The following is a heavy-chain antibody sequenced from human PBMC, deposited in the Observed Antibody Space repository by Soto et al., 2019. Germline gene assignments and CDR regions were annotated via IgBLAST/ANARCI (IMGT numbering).Heavy chain of an antibody. D-gene: IGHD6-6*01. V-gene: IGHV1-18*01. CDR2: VSTYNGNT. CDR1: GYTFTTYG. Sequence: ASVKVSYKASGYTFTTYGVSWVRQAPGQGLEWMGWVSTYNGNTNYAQKLQGRVTMTTDRATGTAYMELRSLRSEDTAMYYCATAGGSSSSGPLDYYSGMDVWGQGTTVTVSS. CDR3: ATAGGSSSSGPLDYYSGMDV. J-gene: IGHJ6*02.